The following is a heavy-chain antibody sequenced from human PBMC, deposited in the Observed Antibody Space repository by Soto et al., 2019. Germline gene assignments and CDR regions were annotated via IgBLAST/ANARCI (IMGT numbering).Heavy chain of an antibody. CDR3: ARDLAAVPRAFDY. J-gene: IGHJ4*02. D-gene: IGHD6-13*01. Sequence: QVQLQESGPGLLKPSETLSLTCTVSGGSISSYFYIWVRQPPGKGLEWIGSVYYTGTTDYNPSLKSRVTISVDTSKTQFSLNLRSVTAADTAVYYCARDLAAVPRAFDYWCRGTLVTVSS. CDR1: GGSISSYF. V-gene: IGHV4-59*01. CDR2: VYYTGTT.